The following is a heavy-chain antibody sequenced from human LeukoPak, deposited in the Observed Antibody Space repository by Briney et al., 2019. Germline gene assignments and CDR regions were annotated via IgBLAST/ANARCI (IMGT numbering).Heavy chain of an antibody. V-gene: IGHV3-30*18. J-gene: IGHJ4*02. D-gene: IGHD3-22*01. CDR2: ISYDGSNK. Sequence: HPGGSLRLSCAASGFTFGSYGMHWVRQAPGKGLEWVAVISYDGSNKYYADSVKGRFTTSRDNSKNTLYLQMNSLRAEDTAVYYCAKDDVLYYYDSSGYYPDYWGQGTLVTVSS. CDR1: GFTFGSYG. CDR3: AKDDVLYYYDSSGYYPDY.